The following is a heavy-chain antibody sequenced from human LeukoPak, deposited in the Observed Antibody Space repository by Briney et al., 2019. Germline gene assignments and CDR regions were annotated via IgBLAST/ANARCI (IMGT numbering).Heavy chain of an antibody. D-gene: IGHD3-3*01. V-gene: IGHV3-7*03. CDR1: GFTFGKYW. Sequence: GGSLRLSCVASGFTFGKYWMSWVRQAPGKGLEWVANIKLDGSEKNYVDSVKGRFTISRDNTKNSLYLQMNSLRVEGTAVFYCARDQYDTWSRRGNFDSWGQGTLVIVSS. CDR2: IKLDGSEK. J-gene: IGHJ4*02. CDR3: ARDQYDTWSRRGNFDS.